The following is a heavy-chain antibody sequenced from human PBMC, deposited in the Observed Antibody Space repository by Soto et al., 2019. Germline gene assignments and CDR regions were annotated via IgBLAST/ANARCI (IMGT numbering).Heavy chain of an antibody. CDR3: VTSIPTSSWSGFDS. D-gene: IGHD6-13*01. CDR2: IKSKTDGGTT. J-gene: IGHJ4*02. CDR1: GFTFSNAW. V-gene: IGHV3-15*01. Sequence: RRLSCAASGFTFSNAWMSWVRQAPGKGLEWVGRIKSKTDGGTTDYAAPVKGRFTISRDDSRDVLYLQMNGLKTEDTAIYYCVTSIPTSSWSGFDSWGRGTLVTVSS.